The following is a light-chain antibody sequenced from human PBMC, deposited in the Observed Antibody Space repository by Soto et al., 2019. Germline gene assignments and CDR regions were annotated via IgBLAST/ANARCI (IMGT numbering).Light chain of an antibody. CDR2: DAS. CDR1: QSVSSY. CDR3: QQRSSWPRT. V-gene: IGKV3-11*01. Sequence: EIVLTQSPATLSLSPGERATLSCRASQSVSSYLAWYQQKPGQTPRLLIYDASNRATGIPARFSGSGSGTDFTLPICRLEPEDFAVYHCQQRSSWPRTFGQGTKLEIK. J-gene: IGKJ2*01.